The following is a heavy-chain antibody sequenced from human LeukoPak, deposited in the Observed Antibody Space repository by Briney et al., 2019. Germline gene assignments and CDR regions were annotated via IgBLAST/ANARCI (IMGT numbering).Heavy chain of an antibody. Sequence: GGSLRLSCEASGFTFSSYAMSWVRQAPGEGLEWVSTISGSGLSTYYADSVKGRFTISRDNSNNTLYLQMNSLRVEDTAVYYCAKSRVAVAAPRNWFDPWGQGTLVTVSS. J-gene: IGHJ5*02. CDR3: AKSRVAVAAPRNWFDP. D-gene: IGHD6-19*01. CDR2: ISGSGLST. CDR1: GFTFSSYA. V-gene: IGHV3-23*01.